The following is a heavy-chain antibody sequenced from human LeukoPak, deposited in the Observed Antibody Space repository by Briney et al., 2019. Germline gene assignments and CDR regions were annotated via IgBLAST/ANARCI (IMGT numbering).Heavy chain of an antibody. CDR1: GYTFTGYY. CDR2: INPNSEGT. D-gene: IGHD2-2*02. V-gene: IGHV1-2*02. J-gene: IGHJ5*02. CDR3: ARDRPGRYCSSTRCYMASPFDP. Sequence: ASVKVSCKASGYTFTGYYIHWVRQAPGQGLEWMGWINPNSEGTKYAQKFQGRVTMTRDTSISTAYMYLSSLTSDDTAMYYCARDRPGRYCSSTRCYMASPFDPWGQGTLVTVSS.